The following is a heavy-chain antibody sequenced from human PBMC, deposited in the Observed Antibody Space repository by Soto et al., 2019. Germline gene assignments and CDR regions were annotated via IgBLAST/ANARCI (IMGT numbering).Heavy chain of an antibody. D-gene: IGHD5-12*01. J-gene: IGHJ4*02. V-gene: IGHV5-51*01. CDR2: IHPSDSDT. CDR3: ARHRNGYNPPHY. Sequence: GESLKISCEASGFSLTTYWIGWVRQMPGKGLEWMGIIHPSDSDTRYSPSFQGQVTISADKSISTAYLQWSSLKASDTAIYYCARHRNGYNPPHYWGQGTLATV. CDR1: GFSLTTYW.